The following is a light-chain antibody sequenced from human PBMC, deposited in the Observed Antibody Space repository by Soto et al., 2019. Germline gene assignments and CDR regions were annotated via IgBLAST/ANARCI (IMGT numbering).Light chain of an antibody. Sequence: QAVVTQEPSLTVSPGGTVTLTCASSTGAVTSGYYPNWFQQKPGQATRALIYSTSNTHSWTPARFSGSLLGGKAALTLSGVQPEDEAEYYCLIYYGGAQVFGGGTKVTVL. V-gene: IGLV7-43*01. CDR2: STS. CDR3: LIYYGGAQV. CDR1: TGAVTSGYY. J-gene: IGLJ2*01.